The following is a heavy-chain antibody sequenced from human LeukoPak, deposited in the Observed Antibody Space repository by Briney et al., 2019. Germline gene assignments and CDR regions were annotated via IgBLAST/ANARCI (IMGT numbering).Heavy chain of an antibody. CDR3: AYDSSGYYSLDY. D-gene: IGHD3-22*01. CDR1: GFTFSRYG. J-gene: IGHJ4*02. Sequence: GGSLRLSCAASGFTFSRYGMSWVRQAPGKGLEWVANIKEDGSQKKYVDSVKRRFTISRDHAKKSLYLPMNSLRAEDTAVYYCAYDSSGYYSLDYWGQGTLVTVSS. V-gene: IGHV3-7*01. CDR2: IKEDGSQK.